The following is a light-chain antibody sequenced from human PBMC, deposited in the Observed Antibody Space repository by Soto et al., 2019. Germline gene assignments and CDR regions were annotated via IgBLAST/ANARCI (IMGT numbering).Light chain of an antibody. J-gene: IGKJ1*01. V-gene: IGKV3-11*01. Sequence: EIVLTQSPDTLSLSPGERATLSCRASQSVSTYLAWYQQKPSQAPRLLIYDASKRATGIPVRFSVSGSGTDFTRTITSLESEDFGVYYCQQRSNWPPTWTFGQGTKVDIK. CDR2: DAS. CDR1: QSVSTY. CDR3: QQRSNWPPTWT.